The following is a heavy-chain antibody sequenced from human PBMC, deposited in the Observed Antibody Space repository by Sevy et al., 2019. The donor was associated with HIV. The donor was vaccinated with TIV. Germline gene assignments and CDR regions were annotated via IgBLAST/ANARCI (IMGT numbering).Heavy chain of an antibody. CDR1: GFSFRNYD. D-gene: IGHD2-2*01. Sequence: GGSLRLSCAASGFSFRNYDMHWVRQAPGKGLEWLALVSFDGDSTYSADSVKGRFTSFRDNSKNTLYLQMNSLRGEDTAIYYCAKRGGHDTSGYVSYYYYGMDVWGQGTTVTVSS. CDR2: VSFDGDST. V-gene: IGHV3-30*18. CDR3: AKRGGHDTSGYVSYYYYGMDV. J-gene: IGHJ6*02.